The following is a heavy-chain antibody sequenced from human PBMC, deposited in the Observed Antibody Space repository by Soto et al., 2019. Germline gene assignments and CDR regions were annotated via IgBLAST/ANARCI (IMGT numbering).Heavy chain of an antibody. D-gene: IGHD6-13*01. CDR3: ARDPGIGYYYYYGMDV. Sequence: PGGSLRLSCAASGFTFSSYAMHWVRQAPGKGLEWVGVISYDGSNKYYADSVEGRLTISTDNSKNTLYLQMNSLRAEDTAVSYCARDPGIGYYYYYGMDVWGQGTTVTVYS. J-gene: IGHJ6*02. V-gene: IGHV3-30-3*01. CDR2: ISYDGSNK. CDR1: GFTFSSYA.